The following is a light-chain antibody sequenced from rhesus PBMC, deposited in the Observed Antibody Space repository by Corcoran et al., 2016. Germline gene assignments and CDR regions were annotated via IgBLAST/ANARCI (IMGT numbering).Light chain of an antibody. J-gene: IGKJ1*01. V-gene: IGKV1-21*01. CDR1: QGISSW. CDR2: KAS. CDR3: QQYNSTPWT. Sequence: DIQMTQSPSSLSASVGDRVTITCRASQGISSWLAWYQPKPGKAPKLQIYKASSLQSGVPSRFSGSGSGTDFTLTISSLQPQHSATYSCQQYNSTPWTFGQGTKVELK.